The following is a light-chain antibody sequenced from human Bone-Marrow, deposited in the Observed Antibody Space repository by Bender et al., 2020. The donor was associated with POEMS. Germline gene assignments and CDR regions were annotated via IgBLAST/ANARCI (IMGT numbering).Light chain of an antibody. V-gene: IGLV1-44*01. J-gene: IGLJ3*02. CDR2: GNT. CDR3: AVWDDSLNGWV. CDR1: SSNIGAGYD. Sequence: QSVLTQPPSASGTPGQRVTISCSGSSSNIGAGYDVYWYQQLPGTAPKLLIYGNTNRPSGVPDRFSGSKSGTSASLAISGLQSEDEADYYCAVWDDSLNGWVFGGGTKLTVL.